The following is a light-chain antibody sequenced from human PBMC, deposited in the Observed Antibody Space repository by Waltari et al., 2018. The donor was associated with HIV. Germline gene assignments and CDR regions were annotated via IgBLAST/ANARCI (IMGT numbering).Light chain of an antibody. V-gene: IGLV2-14*03. J-gene: IGLJ3*02. CDR3: TSYTSSSTLWV. Sequence: QSALTQPASVSGSPGQSITISCTGTSSDVGGYNYLSWYQQHPGKAPNLMIYDVSNRPSGVSNRFSGSKSGNTASLTISGLQAEDEADYYCTSYTSSSTLWVFGGGTKLTVL. CDR1: SSDVGGYNY. CDR2: DVS.